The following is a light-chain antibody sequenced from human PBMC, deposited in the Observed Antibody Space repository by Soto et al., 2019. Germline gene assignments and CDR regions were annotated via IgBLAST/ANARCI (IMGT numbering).Light chain of an antibody. J-gene: IGKJ1*01. CDR3: QQYNNWPWT. Sequence: EIRMTQSPATLSVSPGERVTLSCRASQNVNYNLAWYQQKPGQAPRLLIYVASTRATGIPARFSGSGSGTEFTLTISSLQSEDSAVYYCQQYNNWPWTFGQGTKVDIK. V-gene: IGKV3-15*01. CDR1: QNVNYN. CDR2: VAS.